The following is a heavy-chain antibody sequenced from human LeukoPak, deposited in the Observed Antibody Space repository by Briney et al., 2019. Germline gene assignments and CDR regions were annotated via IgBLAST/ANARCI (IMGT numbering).Heavy chain of an antibody. CDR1: GFTFSSYW. V-gene: IGHV3-7*01. J-gene: IGHJ6*03. CDR2: IKQDGSEK. Sequence: PGGSLGLSCAASGFTFSSYWMSWVRQAPGKGLEWVANIKQDGSEKYYVDSVKGRFTISRDNAKNSLYLQMNSLRAEDTAVYYCARSFNYYDSSGYLYYMDVWGKGTTVTVSS. D-gene: IGHD3-22*01. CDR3: ARSFNYYDSSGYLYYMDV.